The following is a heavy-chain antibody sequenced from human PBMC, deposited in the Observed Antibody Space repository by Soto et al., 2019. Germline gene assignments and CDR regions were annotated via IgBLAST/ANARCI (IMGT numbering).Heavy chain of an antibody. Sequence: GGSLRLSCAASGFTFDDYAMHWVRQAPGKGLEWVSGISWNSGSIGYADSVKGRFTISRDNAKNSLYLQMNSLRAEDTALYYCAKGTYSSSWYAGCFDPWGQGTLVTVFS. CDR1: GFTFDDYA. D-gene: IGHD6-13*01. CDR2: ISWNSGSI. V-gene: IGHV3-9*01. J-gene: IGHJ5*02. CDR3: AKGTYSSSWYAGCFDP.